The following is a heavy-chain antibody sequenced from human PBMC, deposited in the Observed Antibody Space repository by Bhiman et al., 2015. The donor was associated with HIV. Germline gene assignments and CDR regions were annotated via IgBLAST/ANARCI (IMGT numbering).Heavy chain of an antibody. CDR2: ISRTSDYI. CDR3: ARYGGSFQFDT. Sequence: EVQLLESGGGLVQPGGSLRLSCAASGITFSTYGMSWVRQAPGKGLEWVSSISRTSDYIYYADSVKGRFTTSRDNAKNSVYLQMSRLRADDTGVYYCARYGGSFQFDTWGQGTQVTVSS. J-gene: IGHJ4*02. V-gene: IGHV3-21*01. CDR1: GITFSTYG. D-gene: IGHD1-26*01.